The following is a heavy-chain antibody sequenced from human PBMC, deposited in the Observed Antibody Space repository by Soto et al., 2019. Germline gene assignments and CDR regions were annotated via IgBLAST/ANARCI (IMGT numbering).Heavy chain of an antibody. CDR1: GGTFSSYA. CDR2: IIPIFGTA. J-gene: IGHJ6*02. V-gene: IGHV1-69*13. CDR3: ARAYDFWSGVYYYYDMDV. Sequence: ASVKVSCKASGGTFSSYAISWVRQAPGQGLEWMGGIIPIFGTANYAQKFQGRVTITADESTSTAYMELSSLRSEDTAVYYCARAYDFWSGVYYYYDMDVWGQGTTVTVSS. D-gene: IGHD3-3*01.